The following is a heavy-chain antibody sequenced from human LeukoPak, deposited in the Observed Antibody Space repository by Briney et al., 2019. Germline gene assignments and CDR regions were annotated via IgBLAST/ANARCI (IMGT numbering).Heavy chain of an antibody. V-gene: IGHV3-30*04. CDR1: GFTFSSYE. CDR2: ISYDESNK. Sequence: GGSLRLSCAASGFTFSSYEMNWVRQAPGKGLEWVAVISYDESNKYYADSVKGRFTISRDNSKNTLYLQMNSLRAEDTAVYYCARDYYGSGSYPLSPFDYWGQGTLVTVSS. D-gene: IGHD3-10*01. CDR3: ARDYYGSGSYPLSPFDY. J-gene: IGHJ4*02.